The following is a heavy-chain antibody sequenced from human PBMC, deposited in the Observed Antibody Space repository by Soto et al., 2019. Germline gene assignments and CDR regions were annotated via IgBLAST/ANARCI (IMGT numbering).Heavy chain of an antibody. D-gene: IGHD3-16*01. J-gene: IGHJ6*02. CDR1: GGSISSYY. CDR3: ARARGSYYYYYCMDV. V-gene: IGHV4-59*01. Sequence: SETLSLTCTVSGGSISSYYWSWIRQPPGKGLEWIGYIYYSGSTNYNPSLKSRVTISVDTSKNQFSLKLSSVTAADTAVYYCARARGSYYYYYCMDVWGQGTTVTVSS. CDR2: IYYSGST.